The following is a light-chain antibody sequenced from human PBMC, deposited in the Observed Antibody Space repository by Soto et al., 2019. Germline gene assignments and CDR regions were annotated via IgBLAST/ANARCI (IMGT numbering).Light chain of an antibody. V-gene: IGKV3-20*01. CDR1: QSVSSSY. CDR3: QQYNNWPRT. CDR2: SAS. J-gene: IGKJ1*01. Sequence: EIVLTQSPSNLSVSPGERATLPCRASQSVSSSYLAWYQQKPGQAPRLLIYSASSRATGIPDRFSGSGSGTDFTLTISRLEPEDFEVYYCQQYNNWPRTFGQGTKVDIK.